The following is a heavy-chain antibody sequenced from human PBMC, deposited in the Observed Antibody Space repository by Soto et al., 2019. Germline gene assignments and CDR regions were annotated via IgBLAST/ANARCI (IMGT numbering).Heavy chain of an antibody. CDR1: GFPFNDYY. D-gene: IGHD2-21*01. Sequence: LRLSCETSGFPFNDYYMTWIRQAPGKGLEWLSHISPKSTFRNYADSVKGRFTISRDNTESSLFLQMNSLGVDDTAVYSCVRGGGGGLFEHWGQGVLVTVSS. J-gene: IGHJ4*02. V-gene: IGHV3-11*06. CDR3: VRGGGGGLFEH. CDR2: ISPKSTFR.